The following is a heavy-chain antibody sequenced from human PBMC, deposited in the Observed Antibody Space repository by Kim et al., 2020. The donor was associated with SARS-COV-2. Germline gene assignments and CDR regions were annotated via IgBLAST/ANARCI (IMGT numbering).Heavy chain of an antibody. Sequence: GGSLRLSCAASGFTFSSYSMNWVRQAPGKGLEWVSSISSSSSYIYYADSVKGRFTISRDNAKNSLYLQMNSLRAEDTAVYYCARVRFGGVLPPDYWGQGTLVAVSS. CDR2: ISSSSSYI. J-gene: IGHJ4*02. D-gene: IGHD3-10*01. CDR1: GFTFSSYS. CDR3: ARVRFGGVLPPDY. V-gene: IGHV3-21*01.